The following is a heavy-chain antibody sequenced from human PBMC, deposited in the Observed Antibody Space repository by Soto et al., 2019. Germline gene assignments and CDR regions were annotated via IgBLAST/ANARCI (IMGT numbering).Heavy chain of an antibody. CDR2: VAYSGGT. CDR1: GGSITRGGSY. Sequence: PSETLSLTCTVSGGSITRGGSYWSWIRQHPEKGLEWIGYVAYSGGTYYNPSLKSRVTISVDTSKNQFSLKLSSVTAADTAVYYCARGSGYYDYVWGSYPVHDYFDYWGQGTLVTVSS. J-gene: IGHJ4*02. CDR3: ARGSGYYDYVWGSYPVHDYFDY. D-gene: IGHD3-16*02. V-gene: IGHV4-31*03.